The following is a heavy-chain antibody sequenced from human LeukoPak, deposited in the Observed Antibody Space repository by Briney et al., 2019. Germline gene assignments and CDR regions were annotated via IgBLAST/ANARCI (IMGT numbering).Heavy chain of an antibody. CDR1: GFIFGDYG. CDR2: IGGRGGRT. CDR3: AKGRIAVAPYYGMDV. D-gene: IGHD6-19*01. V-gene: IGHV3-23*01. Sequence: GGSLRLSCAASGFIFGDYGLNWVRQAPGKGLEWVSGIGGRGGRTYYADSVQGRFTISRDNSNNTVDLQMNSLRAEDTAIYYCAKGRIAVAPYYGMDVWGRGTTLSVSS. J-gene: IGHJ6*02.